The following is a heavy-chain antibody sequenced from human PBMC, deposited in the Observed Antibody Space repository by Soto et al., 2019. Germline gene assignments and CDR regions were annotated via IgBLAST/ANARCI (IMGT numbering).Heavy chain of an antibody. V-gene: IGHV3-33*01. CDR2: IWYDGSNK. Sequence: GGSLRLSCAASGFTFSSYGMHWVRQAPGKGLEWVAVIWYDGSNKYYADSVKGRFTISRDSSKNTLYLQMNSLRAEDTAVYYCARSKNPRYYFDYWGQGTLVTVSS. CDR3: ARSKNPRYYFDY. CDR1: GFTFSSYG. J-gene: IGHJ4*02.